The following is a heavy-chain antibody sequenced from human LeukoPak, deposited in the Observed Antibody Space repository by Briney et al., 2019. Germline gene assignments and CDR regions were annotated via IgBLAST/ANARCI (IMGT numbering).Heavy chain of an antibody. V-gene: IGHV4-39*07. Sequence: SETLSLTCTVSGGSISSSSYYWSWIRQPPGKGLEWIGEINHSGSTNYNPSLKSRVTISLDTSKNQFSLKLNSVTAADTAVYYCARGDFHFDNWGQGTLVTVSS. J-gene: IGHJ4*02. CDR1: GGSISSSSYY. CDR2: INHSGST. D-gene: IGHD2-21*02. CDR3: ARGDFHFDN.